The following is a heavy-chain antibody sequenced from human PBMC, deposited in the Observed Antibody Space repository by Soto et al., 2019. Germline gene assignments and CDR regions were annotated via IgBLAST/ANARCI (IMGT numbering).Heavy chain of an antibody. CDR1: GGSISGGDYY. CDR2: TYYSGST. Sequence: SETLSLTCTVSGGSISGGDYYWSWIRQPPGKGLEWIGYTYYSGSTYYNPSLKSRVTISVDTSKNQFSLKLSSVTAADTAVYYCASSPSDYMVRGVIVRYFDYWGQGTLVTVS. V-gene: IGHV4-30-4*01. D-gene: IGHD3-10*01. J-gene: IGHJ4*02. CDR3: ASSPSDYMVRGVIVRYFDY.